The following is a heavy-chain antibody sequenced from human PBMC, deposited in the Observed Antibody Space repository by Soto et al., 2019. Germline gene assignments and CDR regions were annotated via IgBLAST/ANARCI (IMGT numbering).Heavy chain of an antibody. CDR2: IYHSGST. V-gene: IGHV4-4*02. D-gene: IGHD1-26*01. CDR1: GGSISSSNW. CDR3: ARRVGATPAFDI. Sequence: KPXETLALTCAVSGGSISSSNWWSCVRQPPGKGLEWIGEIYHSGSTNYNPSLKSRVTISVDKSKNQFSLKLSSVTAADTAVYYCARRVGATPAFDIWGQGTMVTVSS. J-gene: IGHJ3*02.